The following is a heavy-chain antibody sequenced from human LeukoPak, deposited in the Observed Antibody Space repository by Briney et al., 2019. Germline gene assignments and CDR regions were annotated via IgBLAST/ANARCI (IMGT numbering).Heavy chain of an antibody. Sequence: PGGSLRLSCAASGFTFSSSSMSWVRQAPGKGLEWVSSIDGSGDITHYADSVKGRFTISRDNSKSTLYLQMNSLRAEDTAVYYCAKCYHGSGTYYTFDCWGQGTLVTVSS. D-gene: IGHD3-10*01. CDR3: AKCYHGSGTYYTFDC. J-gene: IGHJ4*02. CDR2: IDGSGDIT. V-gene: IGHV3-23*01. CDR1: GFTFSSSS.